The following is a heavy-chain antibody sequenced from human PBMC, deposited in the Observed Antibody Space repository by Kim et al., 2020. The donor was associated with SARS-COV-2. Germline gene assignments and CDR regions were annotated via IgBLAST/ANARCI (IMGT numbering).Heavy chain of an antibody. CDR1: RFTFSSCG. Sequence: GGSLRLSCAASRFTFSSCGMHWVRQAPGKGLEWVAVISYDGSNKFYADSVKGRFTISRDNSKNTLYLQMDSLRTEDTAVYYCAKGAFLLGFYFDYWGQGT. CDR2: ISYDGSNK. V-gene: IGHV3-30*18. J-gene: IGHJ4*02. CDR3: AKGAFLLGFYFDY.